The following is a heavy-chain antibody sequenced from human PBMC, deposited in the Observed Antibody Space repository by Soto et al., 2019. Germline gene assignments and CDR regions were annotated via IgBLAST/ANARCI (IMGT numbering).Heavy chain of an antibody. D-gene: IGHD2-2*01. CDR3: TTAFYQLPQTQDYYYYYGMDV. J-gene: IGHJ6*02. CDR2: IKSKTDGGTT. Sequence: PGGSLRLACAASGFTFSNAWMNWVRQAPGKGLGWVGRIKSKTDGGTTDYAAPVKGRFTISRDDSKNTLYLQMNSLKTEDTAVYYCTTAFYQLPQTQDYYYYYGMDVWGQGTTVTVSS. CDR1: GFTFSNAW. V-gene: IGHV3-15*07.